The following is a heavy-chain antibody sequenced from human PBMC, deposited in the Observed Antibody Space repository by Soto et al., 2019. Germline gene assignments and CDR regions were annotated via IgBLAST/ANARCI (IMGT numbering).Heavy chain of an antibody. D-gene: IGHD5-18*01. Sequence: EVHLLESGGGLVQPGGSLRLSCAGSGFPFSSYAMSWVRQAPEKGLEWVSALRDSGVSPYYADSVKGRFTISRDNSKNTLYLQMDSLRVEDTTLYYCAKMTSDSYGRNYGMDVCGQGTTVTVSS. CDR3: AKMTSDSYGRNYGMDV. V-gene: IGHV3-23*01. CDR2: LRDSGVSP. CDR1: GFPFSSYA. J-gene: IGHJ6*02.